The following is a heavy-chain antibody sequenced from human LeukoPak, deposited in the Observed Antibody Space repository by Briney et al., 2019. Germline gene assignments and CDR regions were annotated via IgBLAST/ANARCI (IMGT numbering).Heavy chain of an antibody. Sequence: GGSLRLSCAASGFSFSNYEMNWVRQAPGKGLEWVSYIDRSGSTIHYEDSVKGRFTISRDNSKNTLYLQMNSLRVEDTAVYYCARRAGAYSHPYDYWGQGTLVTVSS. CDR2: IDRSGSTI. CDR3: ARRAGAYSHPYDY. J-gene: IGHJ4*02. CDR1: GFSFSNYE. V-gene: IGHV3-48*03. D-gene: IGHD4/OR15-4a*01.